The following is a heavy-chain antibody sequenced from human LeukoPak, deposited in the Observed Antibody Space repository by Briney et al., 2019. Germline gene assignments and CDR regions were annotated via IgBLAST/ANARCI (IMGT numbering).Heavy chain of an antibody. D-gene: IGHD1-26*01. J-gene: IGHJ4*02. CDR3: ARLMGDRTIYDS. Sequence: PGGSLRLSCVASGFTFRSHWMSWVRQPPGDELEWVASIKQEGSEKYYVDSVRGRFTVSRDNAKNSLYLQMNSLRAEDTAVYYCARLMGDRTIYDSWGQGTLVTVSS. CDR1: GFTFRSHW. V-gene: IGHV3-7*01. CDR2: IKQEGSEK.